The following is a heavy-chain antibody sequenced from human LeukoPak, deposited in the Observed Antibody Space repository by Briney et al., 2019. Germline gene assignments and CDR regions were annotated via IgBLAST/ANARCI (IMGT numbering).Heavy chain of an antibody. CDR3: AKNGGWYAFDI. Sequence: GGSLRLSCAASGFTFSSYSMNWVRQAPGKGLEWVSSISSSSSYIYYADSLKGRFTTSRDNAKNSLYLQMNSLRAEDTAVYYCAKNGGWYAFDIWGQGTMVTVSS. D-gene: IGHD1-1*01. CDR2: ISSSSSYI. CDR1: GFTFSSYS. V-gene: IGHV3-21*01. J-gene: IGHJ3*02.